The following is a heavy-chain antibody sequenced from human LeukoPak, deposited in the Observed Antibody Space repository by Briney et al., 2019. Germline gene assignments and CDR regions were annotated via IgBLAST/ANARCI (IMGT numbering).Heavy chain of an antibody. CDR3: ASTGNWFDP. CDR2: INRSGST. CDR1: GGSFSGYY. Sequence: PSETLSLTCAVYGGSFSGYYWSWIRQPPGKGLEWIGEINRSGSTNYNPSLKSRVTISVDTSKNQFSLKLSSVTAADTAVYYCASTGNWFDPWGQGTLVTVSS. D-gene: IGHD4-17*01. J-gene: IGHJ5*02. V-gene: IGHV4-34*01.